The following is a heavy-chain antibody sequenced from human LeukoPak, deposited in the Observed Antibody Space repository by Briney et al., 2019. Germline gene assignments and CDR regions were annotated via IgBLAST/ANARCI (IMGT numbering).Heavy chain of an antibody. V-gene: IGHV3-21*01. CDR2: ISSSSSYI. CDR1: GFTFSSYS. CDR3: ARDPAYDSSGYCDY. D-gene: IGHD3-22*01. Sequence: EGSLRLSCAASGFTFSSYSMNWVRQAPGKGLEWVSSISSSSSYIYYADSAKGRFTISRDNAKNSLYLQMNSLRAEDTAVYYCARDPAYDSSGYCDYWGQGTLVTVSS. J-gene: IGHJ4*02.